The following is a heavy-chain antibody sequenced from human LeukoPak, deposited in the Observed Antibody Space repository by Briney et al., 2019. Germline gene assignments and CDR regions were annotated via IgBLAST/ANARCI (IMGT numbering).Heavy chain of an antibody. J-gene: IGHJ4*02. CDR1: GYTFTSYG. V-gene: IGHV1-18*01. CDR2: ISAYNSNT. Sequence: ASVKVSCKASGYTFTSYGISWVRQAPGQGLEWMGWISAYNSNTNYAQKLQGRVTMTTDTSTSTAYMELRSLRSDDTAVYYCARILRYFDWLLSYPLDYWGQGTLVTVSS. CDR3: ARILRYFDWLLSYPLDY. D-gene: IGHD3-9*01.